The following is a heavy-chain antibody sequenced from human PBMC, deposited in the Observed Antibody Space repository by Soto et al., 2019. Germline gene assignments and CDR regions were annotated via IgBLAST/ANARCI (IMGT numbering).Heavy chain of an antibody. D-gene: IGHD1-26*01. CDR2: IYSSGST. CDR3: ARRGGSFNLDF. CDR1: GGSITGYH. Sequence: SETLSLTCTVSGGSITGYHWSWIRQPAGEGLEWIGRIYSSGSTKYNPSLKSRVTMSVDTSKNQFSLNLISVTAADTAVYYCARRGGSFNLDFWGPGPLLTV. J-gene: IGHJ4*02. V-gene: IGHV4-4*07.